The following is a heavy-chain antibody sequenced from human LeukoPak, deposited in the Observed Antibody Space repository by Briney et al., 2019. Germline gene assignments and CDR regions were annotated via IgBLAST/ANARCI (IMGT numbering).Heavy chain of an antibody. D-gene: IGHD6-6*01. CDR1: GGSSSSYY. J-gene: IGHJ4*02. CDR3: ARTSSSSLDSDY. CDR2: IYNSGST. Sequence: TPSETLSLTCTVSGGSSSSYYWSWIRQPPGKGLEWIGYIYNSGSTEYNPSLKSRVTISVDTSKNQFSLKLSSVTAADTAVYYCARTSSSSLDSDYWGQGTLVTVSS. V-gene: IGHV4-59*08.